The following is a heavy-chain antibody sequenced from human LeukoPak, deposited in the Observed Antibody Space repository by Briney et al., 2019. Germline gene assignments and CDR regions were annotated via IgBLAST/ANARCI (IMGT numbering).Heavy chain of an antibody. Sequence: GGSLRLSCAASGFLFDDYAMHWVRQAPGKGLEWVSLISGDADSTYYADSVKGRFTVSRDNSKNSLYLQMNSLRTEDTALYYCARDGGSGNFDKWGQGTLVSVSS. CDR3: ARDGGSGNFDK. CDR2: ISGDADST. CDR1: GFLFDDYA. D-gene: IGHD3-16*01. V-gene: IGHV3-43*02. J-gene: IGHJ4*02.